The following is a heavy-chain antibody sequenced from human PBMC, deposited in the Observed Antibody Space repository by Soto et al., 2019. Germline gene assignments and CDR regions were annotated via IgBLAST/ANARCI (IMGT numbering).Heavy chain of an antibody. D-gene: IGHD3-10*01. Sequence: EVQVVESGGGLVQPGGSLKLSCAASGFTFSAFWMNWVRQAPGKGLEWVANINGDGIEKYYVDSVKGRFTISRDSAKNTLYLEMNSLRAEDTALYYCAAGFPPDYWGQGTLVTVSS. V-gene: IGHV3-7*01. CDR1: GFTFSAFW. CDR2: INGDGIEK. CDR3: AAGFPPDY. J-gene: IGHJ4*02.